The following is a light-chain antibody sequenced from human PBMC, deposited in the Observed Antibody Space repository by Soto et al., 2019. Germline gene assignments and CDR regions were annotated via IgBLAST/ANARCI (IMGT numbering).Light chain of an antibody. CDR1: QSVSSY. CDR3: QQRSNWPFT. Sequence: EIVLTQSPATLSLSPGERATLSCRASQSVSSYLAWYQQKPGQAPRLLIYDASNRATGIPARFSGSGSGTDFPLTISRLESEDFAVYYCQQRSNWPFTFGPWTKVDIK. J-gene: IGKJ3*01. V-gene: IGKV3-11*01. CDR2: DAS.